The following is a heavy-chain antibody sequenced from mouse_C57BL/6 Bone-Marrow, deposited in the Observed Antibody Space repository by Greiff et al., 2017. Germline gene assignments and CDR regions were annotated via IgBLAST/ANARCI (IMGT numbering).Heavy chain of an antibody. D-gene: IGHD1-1*01. CDR1: GFSLTSYG. J-gene: IGHJ3*01. Sequence: VQRVESGPGLVQPSQSLSITCTVSGFSLTSYGVHWVRQPPGKGLEWLGVLWSGGSTDYNAAFISRLSISKDNSKSQVFFKMNSLQADDTAIYYCAKSSLYGRFAYWGQGTLVTVSA. V-gene: IGHV2-4*01. CDR2: LWSGGST. CDR3: AKSSLYGRFAY.